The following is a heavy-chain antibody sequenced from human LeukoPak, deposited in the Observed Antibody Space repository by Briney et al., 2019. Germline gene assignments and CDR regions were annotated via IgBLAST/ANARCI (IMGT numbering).Heavy chain of an antibody. CDR1: RFTFSSYG. V-gene: IGHV3-30*02. Sequence: GGSLRLSCAASRFTFSSYGMHWVRQAPGQGLEWVAFIRYVVSNKYYADSVKGRFTISRDNSKNTLYLQMNSLRAEDTAVYYCAKGGGYLLEPLYYFDYWGQGTLVTVSS. CDR2: IRYVVSNK. CDR3: AKGGGYLLEPLYYFDY. J-gene: IGHJ4*02. D-gene: IGHD3-22*01.